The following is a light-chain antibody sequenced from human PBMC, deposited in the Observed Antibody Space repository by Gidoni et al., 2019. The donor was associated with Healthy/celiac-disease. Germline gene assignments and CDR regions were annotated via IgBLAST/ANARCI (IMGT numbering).Light chain of an antibody. J-gene: IGKJ3*01. CDR2: GAS. CDR3: QHYGSSPFT. CDR1: QSVSSSY. V-gene: IGKV3-20*01. Sequence: IVLTQSPGTLSLSPGERAALSCRASQSVSSSYLAWYQQKPGQAPRLLIYGASSRATGIPDRFSVSGSGTDFTLTISRLEPEDFAVYYCQHYGSSPFTFGPGTKVDIK.